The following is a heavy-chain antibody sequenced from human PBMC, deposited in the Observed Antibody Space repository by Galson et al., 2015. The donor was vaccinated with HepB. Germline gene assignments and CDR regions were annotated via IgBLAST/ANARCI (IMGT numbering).Heavy chain of an antibody. CDR3: ARVGDYCSGGSCQWVFDY. CDR1: GFTFSSYS. Sequence: SLRLSCAASGFTFSSYSINWVRQAPGKGLEWVSSISPSSDYIYYADSVKGRFIISRDNAKNSLYLQMNSLRDEDTAVYYCARVGDYCSGGSCQWVFDYWGQGTLVTVSS. J-gene: IGHJ4*02. V-gene: IGHV3-21*01. D-gene: IGHD2-15*01. CDR2: ISPSSDYI.